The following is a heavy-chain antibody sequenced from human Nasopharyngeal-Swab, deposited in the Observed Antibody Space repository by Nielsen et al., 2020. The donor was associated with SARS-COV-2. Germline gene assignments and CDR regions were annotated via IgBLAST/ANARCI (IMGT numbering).Heavy chain of an antibody. CDR3: ARADSSGWFFSD. J-gene: IGHJ4*02. D-gene: IGHD6-19*01. Sequence: WIRQPPGKGLEWVSYISSSDSTTYYADSVKGRFTISRDNVKNSLYLQMNSLRVEDTGVYYCARADSSGWFFSDWGRGTLVTVSS. CDR2: ISSSDSTT. V-gene: IGHV3-48*03.